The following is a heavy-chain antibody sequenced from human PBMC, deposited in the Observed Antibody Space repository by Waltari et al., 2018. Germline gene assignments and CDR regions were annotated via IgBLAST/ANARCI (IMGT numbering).Heavy chain of an antibody. CDR3: VRHVGGSRGIDY. D-gene: IGHD3-16*01. J-gene: IGHJ4*02. Sequence: QVLLQPGGARLLKPSETLSLTCGVSGGSFSGYYWSWIRQPPGKGMQWIGEIIQGGSTKYNPSLNSRVTSSVDTSNNQFSLKLTSVTAADTAVYYCVRHVGGSRGIDYWGQGTLITVSS. CDR1: GGSFSGYY. V-gene: IGHV4-34*12. CDR2: IIQGGST.